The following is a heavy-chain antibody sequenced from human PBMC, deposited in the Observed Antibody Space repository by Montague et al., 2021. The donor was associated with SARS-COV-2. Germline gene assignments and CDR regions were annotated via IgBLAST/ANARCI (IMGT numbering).Heavy chain of an antibody. CDR3: ARDPSTIFGVVTLP. J-gene: IGHJ5*02. V-gene: IGHV3-21*01. Sequence: SLRLSRAASGFTFSSYSMNWVRQAPGKGLEWVSSISSSSSYIYYADSVKGRFTISRDNAKNSLYLQMNSLRAEDTAVYYCARDPSTIFGVVTLPWGQGTLVTVSS. CDR1: GFTFSSYS. D-gene: IGHD3-3*01. CDR2: ISSSSSYI.